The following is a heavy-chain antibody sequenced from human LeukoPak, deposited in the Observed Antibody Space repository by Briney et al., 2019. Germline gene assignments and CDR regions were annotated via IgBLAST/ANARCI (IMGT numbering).Heavy chain of an antibody. CDR2: IKSKTDGGTT. J-gene: IGHJ3*02. V-gene: IGHV3-15*01. CDR3: TASYNWNYVDAFDI. Sequence: PGGSLRLSCAASGFTFSNAWMSWVRQAPGKGLEWVGRIKSKTDGGTTDYAAPVKGRFTISRDDSKNTLYLQMNSLKTEDTAVYYCTASYNWNYVDAFDIWGQGTMVTVSS. CDR1: GFTFSNAW. D-gene: IGHD1-7*01.